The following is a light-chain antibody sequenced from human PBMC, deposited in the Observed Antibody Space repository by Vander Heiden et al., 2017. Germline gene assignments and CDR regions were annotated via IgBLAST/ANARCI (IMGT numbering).Light chain of an antibody. CDR2: FVD. Sequence: QSVLTQPRSVSGSTGQSVTIACTGSKSDVGGYNYVSWYQQHPGKAPNLMFYFVDNRPSGVPDRFSASKSGNTASLTISGLQPEDEADYYCCSYASTYTLVFGGGTKVTVL. V-gene: IGLV2-11*01. CDR3: CSYASTYTLV. CDR1: KSDVGGYNY. J-gene: IGLJ3*02.